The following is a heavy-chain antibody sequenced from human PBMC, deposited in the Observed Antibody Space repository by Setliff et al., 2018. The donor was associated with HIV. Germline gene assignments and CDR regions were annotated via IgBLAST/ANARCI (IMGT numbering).Heavy chain of an antibody. Sequence: PSETLSLTCVVYGGSFRGYYWSWIRQPPGKGLEWIGESNQSGSGNYNPSLKSRVTISVDTSKNEFSLNMGSVTAAGTAVYYCAKGRSGYDSRLYYYHHGMDVWGQGTTVTVSS. CDR1: GGSFRGYY. CDR3: AKGRSGYDSRLYYYHHGMDV. D-gene: IGHD5-12*01. CDR2: SNQSGSG. V-gene: IGHV4-34*01. J-gene: IGHJ6*02.